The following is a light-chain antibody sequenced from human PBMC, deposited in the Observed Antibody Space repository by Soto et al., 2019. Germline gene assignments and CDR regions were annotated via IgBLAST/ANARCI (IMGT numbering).Light chain of an antibody. V-gene: IGLV2-14*03. CDR1: SSDVGGYNY. CDR2: DVS. J-gene: IGLJ3*02. Sequence: QSALTQPAAVSGSPGQSITISCTGTSSDVGGYNYVSWYRQHPGKAPKLMIYDVSNRPSGVSNRFSGSKPGNTASLTISGLQAEDEADYYCTSYTRTITLVFGGGTKLTVL. CDR3: TSYTRTITLV.